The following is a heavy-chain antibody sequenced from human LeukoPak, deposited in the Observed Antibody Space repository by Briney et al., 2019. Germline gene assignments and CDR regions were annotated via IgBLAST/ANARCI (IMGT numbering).Heavy chain of an antibody. CDR3: ARDYYDSSGYYYYYGMDV. J-gene: IGHJ6*02. Sequence: GGSLRLSCAASGFTFSSYSMNWVRQAPGKGLEWVSYISSSSSTIYYADSVKGRFTISRDNAKNSLYLQMNSLRAEDTAVYYCARDYYDSSGYYYYYGMDVWGQGTTVTVSS. CDR1: GFTFSSYS. CDR2: ISSSSSTI. D-gene: IGHD3-22*01. V-gene: IGHV3-48*04.